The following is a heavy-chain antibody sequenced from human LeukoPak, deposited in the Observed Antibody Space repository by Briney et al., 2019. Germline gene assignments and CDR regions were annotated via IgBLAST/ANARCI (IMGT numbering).Heavy chain of an antibody. CDR3: AKDTAMVWDY. D-gene: IGHD5-18*01. CDR2: ISGSGGST. Sequence: GGSPRLSCAASGFTFSSYAMSWVRQAPGKGLEWVSTISGSGGSTYYADSVKGRFTISRDNSKNTLYLQMNSLRAEDTAVYYCAKDTAMVWDYWGQGTLVTVSS. CDR1: GFTFSSYA. J-gene: IGHJ4*02. V-gene: IGHV3-23*01.